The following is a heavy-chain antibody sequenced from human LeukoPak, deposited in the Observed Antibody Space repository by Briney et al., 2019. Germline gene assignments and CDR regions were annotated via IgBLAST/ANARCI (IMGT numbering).Heavy chain of an antibody. J-gene: IGHJ4*02. CDR3: ARKFLGSRGYYFDY. Sequence: EASVKVSCKASGYTFTTYDINWVRQATGQGLEWMGWMNPNSGNTGYAQKFQGRVTMTRNTSISTAYMELSSLKSEDTAVYYCARKFLGSRGYYFDYWGQGTLVTVSS. V-gene: IGHV1-8*01. D-gene: IGHD3-10*01. CDR2: MNPNSGNT. CDR1: GYTFTTYD.